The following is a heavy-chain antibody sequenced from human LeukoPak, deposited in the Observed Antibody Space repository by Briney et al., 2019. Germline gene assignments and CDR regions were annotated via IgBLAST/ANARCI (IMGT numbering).Heavy chain of an antibody. D-gene: IGHD4-17*01. CDR3: AREGIVHYGDYGY. CDR2: IWYDGSNK. Sequence: PGGSLRLSCAASGFTFSSYGMHWVRQAPGKGLEWVAVIWYDGSNKYYADSVKGRFTISRDNSKNTLYLQMNSLRAEDTAVYYCAREGIVHYGDYGYWGQGTLVTVSS. V-gene: IGHV3-33*01. J-gene: IGHJ4*02. CDR1: GFTFSSYG.